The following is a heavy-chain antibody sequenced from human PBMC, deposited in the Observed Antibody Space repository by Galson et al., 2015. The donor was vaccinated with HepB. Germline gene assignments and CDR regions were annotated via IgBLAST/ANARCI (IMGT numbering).Heavy chain of an antibody. D-gene: IGHD4/OR15-4a*01. CDR3: ARDRDYRFDY. CDR2: ISAHGGNT. V-gene: IGHV1-18*01. CDR1: GYKFTSYG. J-gene: IGHJ4*02. Sequence: SVKVSCKASGYKFTSYGISWVRQTPRQGLEWLGWISAHGGNTKYAQRYQGRITLTRDTSTSTAYVELRSLRSDDTAVYYCARDRDYRFDYWGQGTLVTVSS.